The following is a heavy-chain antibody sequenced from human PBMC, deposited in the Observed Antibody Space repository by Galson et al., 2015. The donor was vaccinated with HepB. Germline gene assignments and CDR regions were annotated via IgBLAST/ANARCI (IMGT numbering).Heavy chain of an antibody. CDR1: GFTFSTYS. D-gene: IGHD6-13*01. J-gene: IGHJ4*02. CDR3: ARLAAATYPFDY. Sequence: SLRLSCAASGFTFSTYSMNWVRQAPGKGLEWVSYISSSSHTIYYADSVKGRFTISRDNANNSLYLEMNSLRDEDTAVYYCARLAAATYPFDYWGQGTLVTVSS. V-gene: IGHV3-48*02. CDR2: ISSSSHTI.